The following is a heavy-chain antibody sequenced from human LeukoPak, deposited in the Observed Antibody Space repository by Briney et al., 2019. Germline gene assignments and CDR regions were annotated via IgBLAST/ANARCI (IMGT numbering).Heavy chain of an antibody. CDR2: INWNGGST. J-gene: IGHJ4*02. V-gene: IGHV3-20*04. CDR1: GFTFDDYG. Sequence: GGSLRLSCAASGFTFDDYGMSWVRQAPGKGLEWVSGINWNGGSTGYADSVRGRFTISRDNSKNTLYLQMNSLRAEDTAVYYCARVFSASYYDSSGYLYYWGQGTLVTVSS. CDR3: ARVFSASYYDSSGYLYY. D-gene: IGHD3-22*01.